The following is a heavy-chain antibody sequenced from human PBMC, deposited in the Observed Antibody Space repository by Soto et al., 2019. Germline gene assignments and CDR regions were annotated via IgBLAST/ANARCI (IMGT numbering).Heavy chain of an antibody. D-gene: IGHD3-10*01. CDR1: GGSISSYY. V-gene: IGHV4-59*01. CDR2: IYYSGST. Sequence: SETLSLTCTVSGGSISSYYWSWIRHPPGKGLEWIGYIYYSGSTNYNPSLKSRVTISVDTSKNQFSLKLSSVTAADTAVYYCARVFTMVRGVRYYGMDVWGQGTTVTVSS. J-gene: IGHJ6*02. CDR3: ARVFTMVRGVRYYGMDV.